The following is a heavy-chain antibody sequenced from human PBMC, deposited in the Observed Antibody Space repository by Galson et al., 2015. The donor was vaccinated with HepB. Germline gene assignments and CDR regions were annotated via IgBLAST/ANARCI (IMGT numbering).Heavy chain of an antibody. J-gene: IGHJ3*02. Sequence: SLRLSCAASGFIFDNSWMSWVRHAPGTGLEWLATIRHDGSAKRYVDSVKGRFTISRDNVRNSLYLQLSTLRAEDTAVYYCAQAIYGDWGSDAIDIWGQATRVTVSS. CDR1: GFIFDNSW. D-gene: IGHD4-17*01. CDR2: IRHDGSAK. V-gene: IGHV3-7*03. CDR3: AQAIYGDWGSDAIDI.